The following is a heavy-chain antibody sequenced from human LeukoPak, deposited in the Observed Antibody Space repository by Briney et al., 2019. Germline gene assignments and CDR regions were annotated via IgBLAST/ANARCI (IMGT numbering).Heavy chain of an antibody. CDR3: ARIPYYYYYMDV. Sequence: TSETLSLTCTVSGGSISSYYWSWIRQPPGKGLEWIGYIYYSGSTNYIPSLKSRVTMSVDMSKNQLSLKLSSVTAADTAVYYCARIPYYYYYMDVWGKGTTVTVSS. CDR2: IYYSGST. V-gene: IGHV4-59*08. J-gene: IGHJ6*03. CDR1: GGSISSYY.